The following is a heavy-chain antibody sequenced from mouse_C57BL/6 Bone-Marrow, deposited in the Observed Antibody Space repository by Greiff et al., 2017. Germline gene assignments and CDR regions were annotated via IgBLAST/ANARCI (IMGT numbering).Heavy chain of an antibody. J-gene: IGHJ4*01. V-gene: IGHV5-16*01. CDR3: ARGHYYGNAMDY. D-gene: IGHD1-2*01. Sequence: EVKLVESEGGLVQPGSSMKLSCTASGFTFSDYYMAWVRQVPEKGLEWVANINYDGSSTYYLDSLKSRFIISSDNAKNILYLQMSSLKSEDTATYYCARGHYYGNAMDYWGQGTSVTVSS. CDR1: GFTFSDYY. CDR2: INYDGSST.